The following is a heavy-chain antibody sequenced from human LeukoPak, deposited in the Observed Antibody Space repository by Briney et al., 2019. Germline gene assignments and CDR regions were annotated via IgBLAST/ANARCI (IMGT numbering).Heavy chain of an antibody. CDR2: IKGDESAR. V-gene: IGHV3-7*01. CDR1: GFTFSTYW. CDR3: ARDVVGSLDY. D-gene: IGHD1-26*01. J-gene: IGHJ4*02. Sequence: GGSLRLSCAASGFTFSTYWMAWVRQAPGKGLEWVANIKGDESARHQADSVKGRFTISRDNVQNSVYLQMSSLRGEDTAVYYCARDVVGSLDYWGQGTLVTVSS.